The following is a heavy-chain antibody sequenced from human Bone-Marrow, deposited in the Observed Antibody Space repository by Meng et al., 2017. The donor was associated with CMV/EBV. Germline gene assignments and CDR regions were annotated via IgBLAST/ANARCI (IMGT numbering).Heavy chain of an antibody. Sequence: GGSLRLSCAVSGFTFSSYALNWVRQAPGKGLEWVSTISSSSSYIYYADSVRGRFTISRDNSKNSLYLQMNSLRAEDTAVYYCARDARIAAPDYWGQGTLVAVSS. CDR2: ISSSSSYI. CDR1: GFTFSSYA. D-gene: IGHD6-6*01. CDR3: ARDARIAAPDY. J-gene: IGHJ4*02. V-gene: IGHV3-21*06.